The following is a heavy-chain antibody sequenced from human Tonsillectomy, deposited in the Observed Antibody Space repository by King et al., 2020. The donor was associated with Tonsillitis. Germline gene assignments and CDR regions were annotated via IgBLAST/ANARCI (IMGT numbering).Heavy chain of an antibody. Sequence: VQLQQWGAGLLKPSETLSLTCAVYGGSFSGYYWSWIRQPPGKGLEWIGEINHSGSTNYNPSLKSRVTISVDTSKNQFSLKLRSVTAADTAGYYCARGTIFGVVIIDYWGQGTLVTVSS. J-gene: IGHJ4*02. CDR2: INHSGST. D-gene: IGHD3-3*01. CDR3: ARGTIFGVVIIDY. CDR1: GGSFSGYY. V-gene: IGHV4-34*01.